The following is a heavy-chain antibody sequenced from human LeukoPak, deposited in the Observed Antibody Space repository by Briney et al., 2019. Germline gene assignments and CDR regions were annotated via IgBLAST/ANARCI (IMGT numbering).Heavy chain of an antibody. V-gene: IGHV5-51*01. CDR2: IYPGDSDT. CDR3: AGWVGATSRGLRY. D-gene: IGHD1-26*01. J-gene: IGHJ4*02. CDR1: GYRFADYW. Sequence: GESLKISCKGSGYRFADYWIGWVRQMPGKGLEWMGIIYPGDSDTRYSPSFQGQVTISADKSISTAYLQWSSLKASDTAMYYCAGWVGATSRGLRYWGQGTLVTVSS.